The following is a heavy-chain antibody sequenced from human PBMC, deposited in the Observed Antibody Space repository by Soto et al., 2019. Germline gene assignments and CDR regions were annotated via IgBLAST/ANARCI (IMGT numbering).Heavy chain of an antibody. CDR1: GFTFSSYG. CDR3: AKDSLTTQYYYDSSGPNWFDP. CDR2: ISYDGSNK. D-gene: IGHD3-22*01. J-gene: IGHJ5*02. V-gene: IGHV3-30*18. Sequence: TGGSLRLSCAASGFTFSSYGMHWVRQAPGKGLEWVAVISYDGSNKYYADSVKGRFTISRDNSKNTLYLQMNSLRAEDTAVYYCAKDSLTTQYYYDSSGPNWFDPWGQGTLVTVPQ.